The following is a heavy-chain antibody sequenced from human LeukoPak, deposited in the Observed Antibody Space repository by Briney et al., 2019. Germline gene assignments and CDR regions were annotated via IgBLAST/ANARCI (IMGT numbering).Heavy chain of an antibody. V-gene: IGHV1-2*02. CDR1: GYTFTSYG. Sequence: ASVKVSCKASGYTFTSYGISWVRQAPGQGLDWMGWINPKSGGTNYAQRFQGRVTMTRDTSIITAYMELNRLRSDDTDVYYCARDRLHCNSTSCYTNWFDPWGQGTLVTVSS. CDR3: ARDRLHCNSTSCYTNWFDP. J-gene: IGHJ5*02. D-gene: IGHD2-2*02. CDR2: INPKSGGT.